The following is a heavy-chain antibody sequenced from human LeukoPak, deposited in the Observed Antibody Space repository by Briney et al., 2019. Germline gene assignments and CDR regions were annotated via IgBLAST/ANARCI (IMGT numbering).Heavy chain of an antibody. J-gene: IGHJ4*02. V-gene: IGHV1-69*01. CDR2: IIPIFGTA. D-gene: IGHD3-22*01. Sequence: SVKVSCKASGGTFSSYAISWVRQAPGQGLEWMGGIIPIFGTANYAQKFQGRVTITADESTSTAYMELSSLRSEDTAVYYCASRSGYDSSGHIVPFDYWGQGTLVTASS. CDR3: ASRSGYDSSGHIVPFDY. CDR1: GGTFSSYA.